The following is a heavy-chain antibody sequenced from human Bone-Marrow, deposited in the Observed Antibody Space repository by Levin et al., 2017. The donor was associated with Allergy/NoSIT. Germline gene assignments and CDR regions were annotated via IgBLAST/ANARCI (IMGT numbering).Heavy chain of an antibody. D-gene: IGHD3-3*01. J-gene: IGHJ5*02. CDR1: GYSISTGYY. V-gene: IGHV4-38-2*02. CDR3: AREDTSGYYPNWFDP. Sequence: GSLRLSCAVSGYSISTGYYWGWIRQPPGKGLEWIGSIYHSGSTYYNPSLKSRVTISVDTSKNQFSLKLSSVTAADTAIYYCAREDTSGYYPNWFDPWGQGTPVSVSS. CDR2: IYHSGST.